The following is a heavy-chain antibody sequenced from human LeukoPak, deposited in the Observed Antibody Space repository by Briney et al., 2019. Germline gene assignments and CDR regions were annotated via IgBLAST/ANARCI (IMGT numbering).Heavy chain of an antibody. CDR2: ISYDGSNK. J-gene: IGHJ6*02. V-gene: IGHV3-30*18. CDR3: AKDLINYYYRMDV. CDR1: GFTFSSYG. Sequence: GRSLRLSCAASGFTFSSYGMHWVRQAPGKGLEWVAVISYDGSNKYYADSVKGRFTISRDNSKNTLYLQMNSLRAEDTAVYYCAKDLINYYYRMDVWGQGTSVTVSS.